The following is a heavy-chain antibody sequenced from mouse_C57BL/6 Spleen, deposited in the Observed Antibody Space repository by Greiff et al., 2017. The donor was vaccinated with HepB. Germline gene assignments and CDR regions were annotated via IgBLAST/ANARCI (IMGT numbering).Heavy chain of an antibody. J-gene: IGHJ2*01. CDR3: ARTAQATYYFDY. D-gene: IGHD3-2*02. CDR1: GYTFTSYW. V-gene: IGHV1-69*01. CDR2: IDPSDSYT. Sequence: LQPGAELVMPGASVKLSCKASGYTFTSYWMHWVKQRPGQGLEWIGEIDPSDSYTNYNQKFKGKSTLTVDKSSSTAYMQLSSLTSEDSAVYYCARTAQATYYFDYWGQGTTLTVSS.